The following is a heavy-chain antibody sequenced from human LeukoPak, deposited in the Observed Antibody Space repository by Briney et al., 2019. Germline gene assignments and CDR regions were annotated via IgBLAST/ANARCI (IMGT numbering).Heavy chain of an antibody. Sequence: PGGSLRLSCAASGFTFSSYSMNWVRQAPGKGLEWVSPISSSSSYIYYADSVKGRFTISRDNAKNSLYLQMNSLRAEDTAVYYCARYSYAQLWFGELSWFDPWGQGTLVTVSS. D-gene: IGHD3-10*01. CDR2: ISSSSSYI. CDR3: ARYSYAQLWFGELSWFDP. J-gene: IGHJ5*02. V-gene: IGHV3-21*01. CDR1: GFTFSSYS.